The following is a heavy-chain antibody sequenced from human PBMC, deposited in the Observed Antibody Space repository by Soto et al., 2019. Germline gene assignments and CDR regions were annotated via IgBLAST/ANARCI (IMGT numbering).Heavy chain of an antibody. CDR1: GGSFSGYY. Sequence: SETLSLTCAVYGGSFSGYYWSWIRQPPGKGLEWIGEINHSGSTNYNPSLKSRVTISVDTSKNQFSLKLSSVTAADTAVYYCARGRSVVGARANWFDPWGQGTLVTVSS. CDR3: ARGRSVVGARANWFDP. J-gene: IGHJ5*02. D-gene: IGHD1-26*01. V-gene: IGHV4-34*01. CDR2: INHSGST.